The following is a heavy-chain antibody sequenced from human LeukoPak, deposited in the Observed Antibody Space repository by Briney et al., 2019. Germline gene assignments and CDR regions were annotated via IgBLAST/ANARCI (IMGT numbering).Heavy chain of an antibody. CDR2: IYYSGST. Sequence: SETPSLTCTVSGRSISSSSYYWGWIRHPPGKGLEWIGRIYYSGSTYYNPSLKSRVTISVDTSKNQFSLTLSSVTAADTAVYYCARQGSGYYWGKYYFDYWGQGTLVTVSS. V-gene: IGHV4-39*01. D-gene: IGHD3-22*01. CDR3: ARQGSGYYWGKYYFDY. CDR1: GRSISSSSYY. J-gene: IGHJ4*02.